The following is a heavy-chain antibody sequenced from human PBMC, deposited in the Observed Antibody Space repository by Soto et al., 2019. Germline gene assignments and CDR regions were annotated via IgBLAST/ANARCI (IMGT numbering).Heavy chain of an antibody. CDR1: GFTFSSYG. V-gene: IGHV3-30*18. D-gene: IGHD1-26*01. CDR3: AKAFSGSKYYYYYGMDV. CDR2: ISYDGSNK. J-gene: IGHJ6*02. Sequence: QVQLVVSGGGVVQPGRSLRLSCAASGFTFSSYGMHWVRQAPGKGLEWVAVISYDGSNKYYADSVKGRFTISRDNSKNTLYLQMNSLRAEDTAVYYCAKAFSGSKYYYYYGMDVWGQGTTVTVSS.